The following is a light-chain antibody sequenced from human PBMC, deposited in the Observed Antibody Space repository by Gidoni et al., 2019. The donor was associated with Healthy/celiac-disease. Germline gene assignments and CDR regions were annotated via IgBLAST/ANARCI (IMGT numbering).Light chain of an antibody. Sequence: QSALTQPASVSGSPGRSITISCTGTSSDVGSYNLVSWYQQSPGKAPKLMIYEGSKRPAGVSNRFYGSKSGNTASLTIPGLQAEDEADYYCCSYAGSSTLVFGGGTKLTVL. V-gene: IGLV2-23*01. J-gene: IGLJ2*01. CDR2: EGS. CDR3: CSYAGSSTLV. CDR1: SSDVGSYNL.